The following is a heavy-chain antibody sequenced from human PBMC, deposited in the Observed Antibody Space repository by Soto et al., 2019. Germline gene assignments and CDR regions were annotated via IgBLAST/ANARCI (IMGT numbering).Heavy chain of an antibody. J-gene: IGHJ5*02. V-gene: IGHV4-59*01. Sequence: PSETLSLTCTVSGGSISSYYWSWIRQPPGKGLEWIGYIYYSGSTNYNPSLKSRVTISVGTSKNQFSLKLCSVTAADTAVYYCARDLGRWELLGGHWFDPWGQGTLVTLSS. CDR3: ARDLGRWELLGGHWFDP. D-gene: IGHD1-26*01. CDR2: IYYSGST. CDR1: GGSISSYY.